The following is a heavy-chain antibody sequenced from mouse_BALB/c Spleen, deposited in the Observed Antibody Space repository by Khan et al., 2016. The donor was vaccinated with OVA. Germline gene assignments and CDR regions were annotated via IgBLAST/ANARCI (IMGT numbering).Heavy chain of an antibody. V-gene: IGHV3-6*02. Sequence: EVQLVASGPGLVKPSQSLSLTCSVTGYSITSGYYWNWIRQFPGNKLEWMGYITSGGSFNYSPSLKNRISINSDTSNNQFFLKLNSLTPEDTSTCYCARAVLWFDYWGQGTLVTVSA. CDR3: ARAVLWFDY. CDR2: ITSGGSF. D-gene: IGHD1-1*01. J-gene: IGHJ3*01. CDR1: GYSITSGYY.